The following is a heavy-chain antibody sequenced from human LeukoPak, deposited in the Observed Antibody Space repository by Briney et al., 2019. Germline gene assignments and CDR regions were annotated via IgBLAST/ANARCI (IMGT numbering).Heavy chain of an antibody. Sequence: QSQTLSLTCVISGDSVSSNSAAWNWIRQSPSRGLEWLGRTYYRSKWYNDYAVSVKSRITINPDTSKNQFSLQLNSVTPEDTAVYYCARVPPSGYDYRSAFDYWGQGTLVTVSS. V-gene: IGHV6-1*01. CDR2: TYYRSKWYN. CDR1: GDSVSSNSAA. CDR3: ARVPPSGYDYRSAFDY. D-gene: IGHD5-12*01. J-gene: IGHJ4*02.